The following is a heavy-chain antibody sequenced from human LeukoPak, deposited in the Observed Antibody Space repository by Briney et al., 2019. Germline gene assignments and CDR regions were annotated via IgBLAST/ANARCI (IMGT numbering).Heavy chain of an antibody. J-gene: IGHJ4*02. CDR3: ARGMQQLYHFDS. V-gene: IGHV4-61*01. D-gene: IGHD6-13*01. Sequence: PSETLSLTCSVSGGSVSSRNYSWSWIRQPPGKGLEWIGYIYYSGSANYNPSLKSRVTISVDTSKNQFSLKLSSVTAADTAVYYCARGMQQLYHFDSWGRGTLVTVSS. CDR2: IYYSGSA. CDR1: GGSVSSRNYS.